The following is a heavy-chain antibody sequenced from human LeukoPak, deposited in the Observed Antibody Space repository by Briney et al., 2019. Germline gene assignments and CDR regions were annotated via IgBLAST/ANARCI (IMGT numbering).Heavy chain of an antibody. CDR3: ARDLSSGYYRYYFDY. V-gene: IGHV4-30-4*08. J-gene: IGHJ4*02. D-gene: IGHD3-22*01. CDR2: LNYSGST. CDR1: GDSFSSGDYH. Sequence: SQTLSLTCTVSGDSFSSGDYHWSRHPQPPGKGLEWIRYLNYSGSTYYNPSLKSRVTISVDTSKNQFSLKLSSVTAADTAVYYCARDLSSGYYRYYFDYWGQGTLVSVSS.